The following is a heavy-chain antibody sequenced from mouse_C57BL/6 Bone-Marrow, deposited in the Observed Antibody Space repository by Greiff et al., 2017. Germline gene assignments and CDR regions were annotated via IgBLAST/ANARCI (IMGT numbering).Heavy chain of an antibody. J-gene: IGHJ3*01. Sequence: QVQLQQSGAELARPGASVKLSCKASGYTFTSYGISWVKQRTGQGLEWIGEIYPRSGNTYYNEKFKGKATLTADKSSSTAYMELRSLTSEDSAVYFCASSRWLPYAYWGQGTLVTVSA. D-gene: IGHD2-2*01. CDR1: GYTFTSYG. CDR3: ASSRWLPYAY. CDR2: IYPRSGNT. V-gene: IGHV1-81*01.